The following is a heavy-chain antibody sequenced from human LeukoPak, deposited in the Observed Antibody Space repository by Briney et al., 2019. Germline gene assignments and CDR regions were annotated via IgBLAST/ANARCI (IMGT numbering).Heavy chain of an antibody. D-gene: IGHD3-3*01. CDR3: ARDYDYWIDY. V-gene: IGHV3-30*04. CDR1: GFTFKTYA. CDR2: LSSDGDYK. Sequence: GGSLRLSCAASGFTFKTYAMHWVRQAPGRGLEWVAVLSSDGDYKYYADSVKGRFTISRDNSKNTLYLQMNSLRVEDTALYYCARDYDYWIDYWGQGILVTVSS. J-gene: IGHJ4*02.